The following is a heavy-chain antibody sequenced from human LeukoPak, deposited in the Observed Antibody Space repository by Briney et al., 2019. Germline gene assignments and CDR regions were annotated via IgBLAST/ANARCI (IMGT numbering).Heavy chain of an antibody. J-gene: IGHJ4*02. CDR3: ARRAGAYSHPHDY. V-gene: IGHV3-53*01. CDR1: GFTVSSNS. CDR2: IYSDNT. Sequence: AGGSLRLSCTVSGFTVSSNSMSWVRQAPGKGLEWVSFIYSDNTLYSDSLQGRFSTSRDNSKNTLYLQMNSLRAEDTGVYYCARRAGAYSHPHDYLGEGSLVTVS. D-gene: IGHD4/OR15-4a*01.